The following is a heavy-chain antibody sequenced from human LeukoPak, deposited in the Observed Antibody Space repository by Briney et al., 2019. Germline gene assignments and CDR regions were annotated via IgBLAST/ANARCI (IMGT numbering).Heavy chain of an antibody. CDR1: GGSINSYY. CDR3: ARVDGTSLLIDY. D-gene: IGHD2-2*01. V-gene: IGHV4-59*01. Sequence: SETLSLTCTVSGGSINSYYWSWIRQPPGKGLEWIGYIYYSGSTNYNPSLKSRVTISVDTSKNQFSLKLSSVTAADTAVYYCARVDGTSLLIDYWGQGTLVTVSS. J-gene: IGHJ4*02. CDR2: IYYSGST.